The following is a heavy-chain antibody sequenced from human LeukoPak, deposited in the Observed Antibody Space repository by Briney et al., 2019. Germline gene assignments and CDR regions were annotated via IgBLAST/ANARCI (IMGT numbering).Heavy chain of an antibody. V-gene: IGHV3-30-3*01. CDR2: ISYDGSNK. J-gene: IGHJ4*02. CDR1: GFTFSSYA. CDR3: ARHSSQLLFGY. D-gene: IGHD2-2*01. Sequence: PGGSLRLSCAASGFTFSSYAMHWVRQAPGKGLEWVAVISYDGSNKYYADSVKGRFTISRDNSKNTLYLQMNSLRAEDTAVYYCARHSSQLLFGYWGQGTLVTVSS.